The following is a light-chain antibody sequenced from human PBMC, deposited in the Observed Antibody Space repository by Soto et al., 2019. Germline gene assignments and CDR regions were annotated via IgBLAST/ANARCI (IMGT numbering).Light chain of an antibody. J-gene: IGKJ1*01. CDR1: QSIRNY. CDR3: QQGYSNPQT. Sequence: DIQMTQSPSSLCASVGDRVTIACRASQSIRNYVNWYQQKSGKAPKLLIDVASSLQRLVPSMFSGSGAVTDFTLTISSLQPEDFATYYCQQGYSNPQTFGQGTKVDIK. V-gene: IGKV1-39*01. CDR2: VAS.